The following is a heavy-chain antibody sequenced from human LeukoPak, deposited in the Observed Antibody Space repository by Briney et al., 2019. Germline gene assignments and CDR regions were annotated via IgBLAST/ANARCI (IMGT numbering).Heavy chain of an antibody. V-gene: IGHV1-18*01. Sequence: ASVKVSCKASGYTFTSYGISWVRQAPGQGLEWMGWISAYNGNTNYAQKLQGRVTMTTDTSTSTAYMELRSLRSDDTAVYYCARDIEILTVTPLWVWFDPWGQGTLVTVSS. D-gene: IGHD4-23*01. J-gene: IGHJ5*02. CDR3: ARDIEILTVTPLWVWFDP. CDR1: GYTFTSYG. CDR2: ISAYNGNT.